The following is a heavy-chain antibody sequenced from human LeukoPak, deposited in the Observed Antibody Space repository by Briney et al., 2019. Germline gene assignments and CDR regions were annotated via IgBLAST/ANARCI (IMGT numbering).Heavy chain of an antibody. CDR3: SEGYFEPFDH. D-gene: IGHD2/OR15-2a*01. CDR1: GVSVSTSH. CDR2: LSYTGKT. Sequence: SETLSLTCNVSGVSVSTSHWNWIRQRPGKGLEWIGCLSYTGKTDYNPSLKSRVSISLGSSNNHFSLKLTSVTAADTAVYYCSEGYFEPFDHWGQGILVTASS. J-gene: IGHJ4*02. V-gene: IGHV4-59*02.